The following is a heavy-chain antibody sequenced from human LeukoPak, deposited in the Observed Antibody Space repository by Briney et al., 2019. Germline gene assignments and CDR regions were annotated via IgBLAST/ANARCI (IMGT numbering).Heavy chain of an antibody. D-gene: IGHD6-6*01. CDR1: GGSFSGYY. V-gene: IGHV4-34*01. Sequence: SETLSLTCAVYGGSFSGYYWSWIRQPPGKGLEWIGEINHSGSTNYNPSLKSRVTISVDTSKNQFSLKLSSVTAADTAVYYCARGSSGHYYYYMDVWGKGTTVTVSS. CDR3: ARGSSGHYYYYMDV. J-gene: IGHJ6*03. CDR2: INHSGST.